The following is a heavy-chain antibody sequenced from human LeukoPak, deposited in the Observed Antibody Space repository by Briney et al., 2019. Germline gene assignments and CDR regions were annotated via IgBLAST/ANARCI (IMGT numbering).Heavy chain of an antibody. D-gene: IGHD2-21*02. Sequence: ASVKVSCKASGYTFTSYYMHWVRQAPGQGLEWMGIINPSGGSTSYAQRFQGRVTMTRDMSTSTVYMELSSLRSEDTAVYYCANLGAYCGGDCYSDLNAFDIWGQGTMVTVSS. CDR3: ANLGAYCGGDCYSDLNAFDI. V-gene: IGHV1-46*03. CDR1: GYTFTSYY. J-gene: IGHJ3*02. CDR2: INPSGGST.